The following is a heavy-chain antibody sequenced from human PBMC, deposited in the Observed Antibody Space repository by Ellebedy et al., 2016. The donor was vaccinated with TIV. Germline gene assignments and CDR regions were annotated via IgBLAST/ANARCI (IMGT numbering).Heavy chain of an antibody. CDR1: GYTFTGYY. Sequence: ASVKVSCXASGYTFTGYYMHWVRQAPGQGLEWMGWISAYNGNTNYAQKLQGRVTMTTDTSTSTAYMELRSLRSDDTAVYYCARKEWLLHAFDIWGQGTMVTVSS. D-gene: IGHD3-3*01. CDR3: ARKEWLLHAFDI. CDR2: ISAYNGNT. J-gene: IGHJ3*02. V-gene: IGHV1-18*04.